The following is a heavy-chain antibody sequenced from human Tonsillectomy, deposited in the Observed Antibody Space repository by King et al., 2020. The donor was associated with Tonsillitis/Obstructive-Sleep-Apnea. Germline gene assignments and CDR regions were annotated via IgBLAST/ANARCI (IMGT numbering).Heavy chain of an antibody. J-gene: IGHJ6*03. Sequence: VQLVESGAEVKKPGSSVKVSCKASGGTFSSYAISWVRQAPGQGLEWMGGIIPIFGTANYAQKFQGRVTITADESTSTAYMELSSLRSEDTAVYYCARLQSGQTKLYYYYYYMDVWGKGTTVTVSS. CDR2: IIPIFGTA. CDR1: GGTFSSYA. V-gene: IGHV1-69*01. D-gene: IGHD3-3*01. CDR3: ARLQSGQTKLYYYYYYMDV.